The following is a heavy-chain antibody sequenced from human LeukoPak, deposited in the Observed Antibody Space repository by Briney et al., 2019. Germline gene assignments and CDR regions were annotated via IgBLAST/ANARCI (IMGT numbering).Heavy chain of an antibody. D-gene: IGHD6-19*01. Sequence: GASVKVSCKASGYTFSDYYIHWVLQAPGQGLEWMAWINPSNGDTNDAQKFQGRVTMTRDTSISTAYMELTRLISDDTAVYYCARVGSSGWYVHPTLDYWGQGTLVTVSS. V-gene: IGHV1-2*02. CDR3: ARVGSSGWYVHPTLDY. CDR1: GYTFSDYY. J-gene: IGHJ4*02. CDR2: INPSNGDT.